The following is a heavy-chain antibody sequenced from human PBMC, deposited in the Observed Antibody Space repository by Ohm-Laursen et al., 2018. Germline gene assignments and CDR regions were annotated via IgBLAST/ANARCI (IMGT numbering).Heavy chain of an antibody. CDR3: ARGGITFADF. CDR1: GFTFSDSW. J-gene: IGHJ4*02. V-gene: IGHV3-7*01. Sequence: SLRLSCAASGFTFSDSWISWARQAPGRGLESVAHINPDGSGTFYVDSVRGRFTVSRDNAKNSLTLQMNSLRAEDTAIYYCARGGITFADFWGQGTQVTVSS. CDR2: INPDGSGT. D-gene: IGHD1-14*01.